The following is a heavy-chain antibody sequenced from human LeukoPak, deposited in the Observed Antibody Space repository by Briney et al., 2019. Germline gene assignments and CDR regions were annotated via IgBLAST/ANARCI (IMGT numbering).Heavy chain of an antibody. CDR1: GYSFTSYW. V-gene: IGHV5-51*01. J-gene: IGHJ4*02. D-gene: IGHD6-13*01. CDR3: ARQSEYPGIAAAATHFDY. Sequence: GESLKISCKGSGYSFTSYWIGWVRQMPGKGLEWMGIIYPGDSDTRYSPSFQGQVTISADKSISTAYLQWSSLKASDTAMYYCARQSEYPGIAAAATHFDYWGQGTLVTVSS. CDR2: IYPGDSDT.